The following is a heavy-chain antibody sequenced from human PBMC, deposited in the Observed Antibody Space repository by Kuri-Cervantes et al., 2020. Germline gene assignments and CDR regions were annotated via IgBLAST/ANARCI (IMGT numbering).Heavy chain of an antibody. D-gene: IGHD2-21*01. CDR1: AGSIRSYY. CDR3: ARGLVYYYMDV. Sequence: SETLSLTCTVPAGSIRSYYWGWVRQPPGKGLEYLGNIYSSGSTNSRPSLKSRVTLSVDTSKNQFSLKLTAVTAADTAVYYCARGLVYYYMDVWGKGTTVTVSS. J-gene: IGHJ6*03. CDR2: IYSSGST. V-gene: IGHV4-59*01.